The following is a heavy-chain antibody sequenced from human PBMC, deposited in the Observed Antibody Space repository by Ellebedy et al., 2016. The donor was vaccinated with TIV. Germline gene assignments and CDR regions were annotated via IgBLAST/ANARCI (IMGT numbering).Heavy chain of an antibody. CDR1: GFPFSSYG. Sequence: GESLKISCAASGFPFSSYGMHWVRQAPGKGLEWVAVIWYDGSNKYYADSVKDRFIISRDNSKNTLYLQMNSLRPEDTAVCYCARAGCSGGSCYYYYGIDVWGQGTTVTVSS. CDR3: ARAGCSGGSCYYYYGIDV. V-gene: IGHV3-33*08. D-gene: IGHD2-15*01. J-gene: IGHJ6*02. CDR2: IWYDGSNK.